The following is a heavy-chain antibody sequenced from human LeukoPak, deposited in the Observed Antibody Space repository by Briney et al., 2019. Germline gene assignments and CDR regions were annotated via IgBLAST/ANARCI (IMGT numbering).Heavy chain of an antibody. CDR2: IFPGDSDT. CDR3: ATSESQTKFDY. D-gene: IGHD1/OR15-1a*01. V-gene: IGHV5-51*01. Sequence: GESLKISCKGSGYSFTTYWIGWVRQMPGKGLEWMGLIFPGDSDTIYNPSFRGQVTILADKSITTAYLQWSSLKASDTAMYYCATSESQTKFDYWGQGTLVTASS. CDR1: GYSFTTYW. J-gene: IGHJ4*02.